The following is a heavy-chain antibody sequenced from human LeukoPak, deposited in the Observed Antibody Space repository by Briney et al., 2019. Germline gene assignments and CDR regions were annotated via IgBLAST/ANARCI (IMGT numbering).Heavy chain of an antibody. J-gene: IGHJ4*02. CDR2: IIPIFGTA. D-gene: IGHD1-26*01. CDR3: AREWELLGFDY. Sequence: GASVKVSCKASGGTFSSYAISWVRQAPGQGLEWMGGIIPIFGTANYAQKFQGRVTITADESTSTAYMELSSLRSEDTAVYYRAREWELLGFDYWGQGTLVTVSS. CDR1: GGTFSSYA. V-gene: IGHV1-69*13.